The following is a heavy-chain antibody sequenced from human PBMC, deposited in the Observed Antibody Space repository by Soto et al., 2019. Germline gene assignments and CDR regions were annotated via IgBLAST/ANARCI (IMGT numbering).Heavy chain of an antibody. J-gene: IGHJ6*02. CDR2: IIPIFGTA. V-gene: IGHV1-69*06. CDR1: GGTFSSYA. Sequence: SVKVSCKASGGTFSSYAISWMRQAPGQGLEWMGGIIPIFGTANYAQKFQGRVTITADKSTSTAYMELSSLRSEDTAVYYCARFDDSSGYYYPPYYYGMDVWGQGTTVTVSS. D-gene: IGHD3-22*01. CDR3: ARFDDSSGYYYPPYYYGMDV.